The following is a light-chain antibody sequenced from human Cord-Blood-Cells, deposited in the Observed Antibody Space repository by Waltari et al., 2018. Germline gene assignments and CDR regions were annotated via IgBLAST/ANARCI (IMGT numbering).Light chain of an antibody. V-gene: IGKV3-20*01. CDR2: GAS. CDR1: QSVSSSH. J-gene: IGKJ2*01. Sequence: EIVLTQSPGTLSLSPGERATLSCRASQSVSSSHLAWYQQKPGQAPRLLIYGASSRATGIPDRFSGSGSGTDFTLTISRLEPEDFAVYYCQQYGSSPVTFGQGTKLEIK. CDR3: QQYGSSPVT.